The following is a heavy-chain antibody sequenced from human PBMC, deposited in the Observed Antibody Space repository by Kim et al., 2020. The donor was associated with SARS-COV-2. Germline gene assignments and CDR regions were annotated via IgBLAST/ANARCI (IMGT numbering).Heavy chain of an antibody. Sequence: GGSLRLSCAASGFTFDDYAMHWVRQAPGKGLEWVSGISWNSGSIGYADSVKGRFTISRDNAKNSLYLQMNSLRAEDTALYYCAKDKTAMGDYYYYGMDVWGQGTTVTVSS. CDR1: GFTFDDYA. D-gene: IGHD5-18*01. CDR3: AKDKTAMGDYYYYGMDV. V-gene: IGHV3-9*01. J-gene: IGHJ6*02. CDR2: ISWNSGSI.